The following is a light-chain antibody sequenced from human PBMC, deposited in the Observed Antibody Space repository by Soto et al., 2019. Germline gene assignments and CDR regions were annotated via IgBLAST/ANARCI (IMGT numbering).Light chain of an antibody. V-gene: IGKV1-5*01. CDR3: QQYASYPCT. CDR2: DAF. Sequence: DIQLTQTPSTLSASIGDRVTITCRASQSLSGWLARYQQTPGKAPKLLISDAFRLESGVPSRFRGSGSGTEFSLTISCLQPGDSATFYCQQYASYPCTFGRGTKV. CDR1: QSLSGW. J-gene: IGKJ1*01.